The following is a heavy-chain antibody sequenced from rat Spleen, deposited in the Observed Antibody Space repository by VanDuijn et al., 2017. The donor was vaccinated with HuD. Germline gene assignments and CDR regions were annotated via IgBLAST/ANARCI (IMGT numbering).Heavy chain of an antibody. J-gene: IGHJ4*01. CDR3: TRGGNYALDA. V-gene: IGHV5-46*01. CDR1: GFTFSTFP. D-gene: IGHD1-10*01. Sequence: EVQLVESGGGLVQPGRSLKLSCTASGFTFSTFPMVWVRQAPTTGLEWVATISYGDSSGHSGTYYRDSVKGRFTVSRDNAKSTLYLQMDSLRSEDTATYYCTRGGNYALDAWGQGASVTVSS. CDR2: ISYGDSSGHSGT.